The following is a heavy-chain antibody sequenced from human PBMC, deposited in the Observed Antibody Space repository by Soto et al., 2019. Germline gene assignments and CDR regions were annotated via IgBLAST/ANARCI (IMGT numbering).Heavy chain of an antibody. CDR3: AREGSSTVTALRALDI. Sequence: QVQLQESGPGLVKPLQTLSLTCAVSGASISSGGYYWNWIRQHPGKGLEWIGHIYNSGTTHYNPSLKRRLTISVDTSKNHFFLKLDSLTAADTAVYYCAREGSSTVTALRALDIWGHGTLVTVSP. CDR1: GASISSGGYY. D-gene: IGHD4-17*01. V-gene: IGHV4-31*11. CDR2: IYNSGTT. J-gene: IGHJ3*02.